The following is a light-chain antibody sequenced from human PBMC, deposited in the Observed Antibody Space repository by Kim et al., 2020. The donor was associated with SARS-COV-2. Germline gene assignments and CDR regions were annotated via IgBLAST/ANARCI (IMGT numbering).Light chain of an antibody. V-gene: IGKV3-15*01. CDR2: GAT. Sequence: PGKRATLACRARQSVSSNLAWDQQKTGQAPRLLIYGATTRATGIPARFSGSGSGTEFTLTISSLQSEDFAVYYWQQYNNWPQYTFGQGTKREIK. J-gene: IGKJ2*01. CDR3: QQYNNWPQYT. CDR1: QSVSSN.